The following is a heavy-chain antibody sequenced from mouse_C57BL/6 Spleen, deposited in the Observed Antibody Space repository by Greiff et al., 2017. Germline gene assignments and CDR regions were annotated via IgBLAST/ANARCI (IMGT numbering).Heavy chain of an antibody. V-gene: IGHV8-12*01. CDR2: IYWDDDK. Sequence: QVTLKESGPGILQSSQTLSLTCSFSGFSLSTSGMGVSWIRQPSGKGLEWLAHIYWDDDKRYNPSLKSRLTISKDTTRNQVFLKITRVDTADTATDYCARFFTTVVATGDYYFDYWGQGTTLTVSS. D-gene: IGHD1-1*01. CDR1: GFSLSTSGMG. J-gene: IGHJ2*01. CDR3: ARFFTTVVATGDYYFDY.